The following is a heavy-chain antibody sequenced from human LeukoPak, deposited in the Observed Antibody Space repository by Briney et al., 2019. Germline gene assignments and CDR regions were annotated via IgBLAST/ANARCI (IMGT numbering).Heavy chain of an antibody. Sequence: PGGSLRLSCAASGFTFSSYAMSWVRQAPGKGLEWVSAISGSGGSTYYADSVKGRFTISRDNSKNTLYLQMNSLRAEDTAVYYCAKDRGCSSTSCSSESDYWGQGTLVTVSS. J-gene: IGHJ4*02. CDR1: GFTFSSYA. CDR3: AKDRGCSSTSCSSESDY. CDR2: ISGSGGST. D-gene: IGHD2-2*01. V-gene: IGHV3-23*01.